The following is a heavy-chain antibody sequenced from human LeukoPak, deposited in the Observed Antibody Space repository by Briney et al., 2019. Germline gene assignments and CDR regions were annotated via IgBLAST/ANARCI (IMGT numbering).Heavy chain of an antibody. Sequence: GRSLRLSCAASGFTFSSYWMSWVRQAPGKGLEGVANIKQDGSEKYYVDSVKGRFTISRDNAKNSLYLQMNSLRAEDTAVYYCARDSPLYGSGNYYYYYGMDVWGKGTTVTVSS. D-gene: IGHD3-10*01. CDR3: ARDSPLYGSGNYYYYYGMDV. J-gene: IGHJ6*04. CDR2: IKQDGSEK. CDR1: GFTFSSYW. V-gene: IGHV3-7*03.